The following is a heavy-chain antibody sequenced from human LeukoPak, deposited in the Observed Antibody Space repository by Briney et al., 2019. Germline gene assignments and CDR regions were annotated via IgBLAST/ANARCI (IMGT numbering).Heavy chain of an antibody. CDR1: GYTFTVYY. CDR3: WGGGSDYYRNRRPLHY. J-gene: IGHJ4*02. CDR2: IAPNGGGT. D-gene: IGHD2-21*02. V-gene: IGHV1-2*02. Sequence: ASVKVSCKTSGYTFTVYYIHWVRQAPGQGLEWMGWIAPNGGGTKYAQKFPGRVTLTRDTSISTAYIELHTLTSDDTAMYFCWGGGSDYYRNRRPLHYWGQETLVTVSS.